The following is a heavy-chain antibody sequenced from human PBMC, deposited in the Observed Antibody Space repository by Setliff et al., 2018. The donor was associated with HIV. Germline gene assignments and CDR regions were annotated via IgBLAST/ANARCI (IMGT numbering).Heavy chain of an antibody. J-gene: IGHJ4*02. Sequence: SVKVSCKASGYTFTSYAMHWVRQAPGQRLERMGWINAGNGNTKYSQKFQGRVTMTRDTSTNTVYMDLSGLRSDDTAVYYCARGRTAGYTYNYGYWGQGTLVTVSS. CDR3: ARGRTAGYTYNYGY. D-gene: IGHD3-16*01. CDR1: GYTFTSYA. V-gene: IGHV1-3*01. CDR2: INAGNGNT.